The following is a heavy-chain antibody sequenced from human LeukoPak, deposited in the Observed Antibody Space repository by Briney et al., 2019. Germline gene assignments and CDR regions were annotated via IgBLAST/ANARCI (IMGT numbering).Heavy chain of an antibody. CDR2: IYSGGST. CDR1: GFTVSSNY. D-gene: IGHD2-2*01. J-gene: IGHJ5*02. V-gene: IGHV3-66*01. CDR3: ARVVPAATNWFDP. Sequence: GGSLRLSCAASGFTVSSNYMSWVRQAPWKGLEWVSVIYSGGSTYYADSVKGRFTISRDKSKNTLYLQMNSLRAEDTAVYYCARVVPAATNWFDPWGQGALVTVSS.